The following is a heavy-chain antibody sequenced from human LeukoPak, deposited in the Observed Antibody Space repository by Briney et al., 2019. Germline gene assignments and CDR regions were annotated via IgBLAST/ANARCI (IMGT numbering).Heavy chain of an antibody. CDR3: ARVSAGYDAFDI. J-gene: IGHJ3*02. Sequence: PGGSLRLSCAASGFTFSSYAMSWVRQAPGKGLEWVSAISGSGGSTYYADSVKGRFTISRDNSKNTLYLQMNSLRAEDTAVYYCARVSAGYDAFDIWGQGTMVTVSS. D-gene: IGHD3-9*01. CDR1: GFTFSSYA. CDR2: ISGSGGST. V-gene: IGHV3-23*01.